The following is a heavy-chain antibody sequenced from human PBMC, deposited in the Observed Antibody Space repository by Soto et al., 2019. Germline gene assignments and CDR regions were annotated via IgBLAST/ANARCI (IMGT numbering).Heavy chain of an antibody. V-gene: IGHV3-30*18. Sequence: QVQLVESGGGVVPPGRSLRLSCVASGFTFSSFGMHWVRQAPGKGLEWVSHISYDGGNEHSADSVKGRFTISRDNSEDTXYLQMDSLRVEDTAVYFCAKDTYYHDTSGYYIFEFWGQGTLVTVSS. CDR1: GFTFSSFG. CDR2: ISYDGGNE. CDR3: AKDTYYHDTSGYYIFEF. D-gene: IGHD3-22*01. J-gene: IGHJ4*02.